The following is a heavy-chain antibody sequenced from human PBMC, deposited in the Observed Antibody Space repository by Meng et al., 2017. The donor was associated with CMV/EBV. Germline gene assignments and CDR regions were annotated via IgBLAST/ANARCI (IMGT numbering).Heavy chain of an antibody. V-gene: IGHV3-15*01. CDR2: IKSKTDGGTT. CDR3: AKDDFWGSSSWYYFDY. D-gene: IGHD6-13*01. J-gene: IGHJ4*02. CDR1: GFTFSNAW. Sequence: GESLKISCAASGFTFSNAWMSWVRQAPGKGLEWVGRIKSKTDGGTTDYAAPVKGRFTISRDDSKNTLYLQMNSLRAEDTAVYYCAKDDFWGSSSWYYFDYWGQGTLVTVSS.